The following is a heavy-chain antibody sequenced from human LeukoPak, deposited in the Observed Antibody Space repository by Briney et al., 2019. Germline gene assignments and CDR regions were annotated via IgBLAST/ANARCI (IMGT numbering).Heavy chain of an antibody. J-gene: IGHJ4*01. CDR3: ARGSDYTWGG. V-gene: IGHV4-59*01. D-gene: IGHD3-10*01. CDR1: GGSISGYY. CDR2: IYYNGIS. Sequence: PSETLSLTCTVSGGSISGYYWSWIRQPPGKGLEWIAYIYYNGISNYNPSLKSRVIISVDSSKNQFSLKLTSVTAADTAVYYCARGSDYTWGGWGQGTLVTVSS.